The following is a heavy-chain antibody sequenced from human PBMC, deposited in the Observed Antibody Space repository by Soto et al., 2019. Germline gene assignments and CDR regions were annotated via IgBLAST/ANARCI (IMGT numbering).Heavy chain of an antibody. V-gene: IGHV3-30*18. Sequence: GGSLRLSCAASGFTFSSYGMHWVRQAPGKGLEWVAVISYDGSNKYYADSVKGRFTISRDNSKNTLYLQMNSLRAEDTAVYYCAKDRAIFGVVSYYGMDVWGQGTTVTVSS. CDR1: GFTFSSYG. CDR2: ISYDGSNK. J-gene: IGHJ6*02. CDR3: AKDRAIFGVVSYYGMDV. D-gene: IGHD3-3*01.